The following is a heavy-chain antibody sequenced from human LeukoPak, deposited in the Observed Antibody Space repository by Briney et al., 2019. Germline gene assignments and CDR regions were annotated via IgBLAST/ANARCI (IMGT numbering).Heavy chain of an antibody. D-gene: IGHD6-13*01. CDR3: ARDLGSRPQEPDY. V-gene: IGHV3-21*01. CDR1: EFTFSSYS. CDR2: ISGRSDDI. Sequence: PGGSLRLSCAGSEFTFSSYSMHWVRQAPGKGLEWVSSISGRSDDIYYADSVKGRFTISRDNAKNSLYLQMNSLRAEDTAVYYCARDLGSRPQEPDYWGQGTLVTVSS. J-gene: IGHJ4*02.